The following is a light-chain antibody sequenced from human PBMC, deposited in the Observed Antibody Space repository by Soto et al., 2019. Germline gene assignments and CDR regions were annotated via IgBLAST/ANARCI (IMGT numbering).Light chain of an antibody. CDR3: QQYENWPQLT. Sequence: GITPSPATLSVSPGGRANLSCRASQSVGGDLAWYQQKPGQAPRLLIYGASSRAPGIPDRFSGSGSGTEFTLTISSLQSEDSAVYYCQQYENWPQLTFGGGTKVDIK. CDR1: QSVGGD. J-gene: IGKJ4*01. V-gene: IGKV3-15*01. CDR2: GAS.